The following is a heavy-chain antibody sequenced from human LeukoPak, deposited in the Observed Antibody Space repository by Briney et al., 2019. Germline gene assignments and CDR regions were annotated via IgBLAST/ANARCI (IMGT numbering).Heavy chain of an antibody. J-gene: IGHJ4*02. Sequence: GGSLRLSCAASGFTFSSYSMNWVRQAPGKGLEWVSYISSSSTIYYADSVKGRFTISRDNAKNSLYLQMNSLRAEDTAVYYCARDLPDTAMVPPYFDYWGQGTLVTVSS. D-gene: IGHD5-18*01. CDR2: ISSSSTI. CDR3: ARDLPDTAMVPPYFDY. CDR1: GFTFSSYS. V-gene: IGHV3-48*01.